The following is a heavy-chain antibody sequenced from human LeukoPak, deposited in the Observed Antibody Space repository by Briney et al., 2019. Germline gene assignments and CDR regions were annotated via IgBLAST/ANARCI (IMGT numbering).Heavy chain of an antibody. CDR2: TVGGGDGT. CDR1: GFTFSSTS. D-gene: IGHD3-22*01. J-gene: IGHJ4*02. CDR3: AKGFNYYDSSGYPY. V-gene: IGHV3-23*01. Sequence: GGSLRLSCAASGFTFSSTSMSWVRQAPGKGLEWVAVTVGGGDGTYYADSVKGRFTISRDNSKNTLYLQMNSLRAEDTAVYYCAKGFNYYDSSGYPYWGQGTLVTVSS.